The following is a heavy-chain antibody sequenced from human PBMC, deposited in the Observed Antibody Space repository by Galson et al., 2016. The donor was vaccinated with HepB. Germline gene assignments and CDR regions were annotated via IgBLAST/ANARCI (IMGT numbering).Heavy chain of an antibody. Sequence: TLSLTCTVSGGSFISGAYYWSWIRQHPGKGLEWIGYIYYSGSTNYNPSLKSRVTISVDKSTNQFSLKLTSVTAADTAVYYCAVRRLSSSWSHYFDYWGQGTLVTVSS. V-gene: IGHV4-31*09. CDR1: GGSFISGAYY. D-gene: IGHD6-13*01. CDR2: IYYSGST. CDR3: AVRRLSSSWSHYFDY. J-gene: IGHJ4*02.